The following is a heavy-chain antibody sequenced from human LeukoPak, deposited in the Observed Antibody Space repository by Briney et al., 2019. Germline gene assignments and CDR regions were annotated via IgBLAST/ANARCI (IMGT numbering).Heavy chain of an antibody. Sequence: GESLRLSCAASGFTFSNYWMSWVRQAPRKGLEWVANINQGGSDKSYVDSVKGRFTISRDNAKNSLYLEMNSLRVEDTAMNYCARTSRSSSIDDWGQGTLVTVSS. CDR3: ARTSRSSSIDD. J-gene: IGHJ4*02. V-gene: IGHV3-7*01. CDR2: INQGGSDK. D-gene: IGHD2-15*01. CDR1: GFTFSNYW.